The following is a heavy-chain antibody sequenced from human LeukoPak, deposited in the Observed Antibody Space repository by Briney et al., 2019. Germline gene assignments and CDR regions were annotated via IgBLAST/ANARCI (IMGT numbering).Heavy chain of an antibody. CDR3: ARDGEYSYGYGFDY. CDR1: GFTFSRYG. Sequence: HSGGSLRLSCAASGFTFSRYGMHWVRQAPGKGLEWVSVIHSGDRTYYADSVKGRFTISRDTSKNTVYLQMNSLRPEETAVYYCARDGEYSYGYGFDYWGQGTLVTVSS. CDR2: IHSGDRT. J-gene: IGHJ4*02. D-gene: IGHD5-18*01. V-gene: IGHV3-66*01.